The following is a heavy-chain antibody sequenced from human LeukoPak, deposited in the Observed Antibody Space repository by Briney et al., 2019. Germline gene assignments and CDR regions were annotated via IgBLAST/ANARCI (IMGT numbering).Heavy chain of an antibody. CDR1: GGSISSYY. J-gene: IGHJ4*02. CDR3: ARARSRYNWNDGLDY. Sequence: SETLSLTCTVSGGSISSYYWSWIRQPPGKGLEWVAYIYYSGSTNYNPPLKSRVTISVDTSKNQFSLKLSSVTAADTAVYYCARARSRYNWNDGLDYWGQGTLVTVSS. D-gene: IGHD1-20*01. CDR2: IYYSGST. V-gene: IGHV4-59*01.